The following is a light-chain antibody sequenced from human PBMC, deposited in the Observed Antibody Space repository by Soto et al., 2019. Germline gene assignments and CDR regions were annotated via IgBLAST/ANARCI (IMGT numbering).Light chain of an antibody. CDR1: LDISNY. J-gene: IGKJ2*01. CDR2: DTS. V-gene: IGKV1-33*01. CDR3: QQYENLPYT. Sequence: DIQLTQSPPSLSASVGDRVSITCQASLDISNYLNWYQHKPGRAPKLLIYDTSSLETGVPSRFGGSASGTNFYFIITRLQPEDVATYYCQQYENLPYTFGQVTKLAI.